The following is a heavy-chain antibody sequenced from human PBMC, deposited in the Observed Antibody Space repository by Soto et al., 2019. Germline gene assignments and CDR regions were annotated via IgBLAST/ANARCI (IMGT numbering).Heavy chain of an antibody. V-gene: IGHV3-21*01. CDR1: GFTFSSYS. CDR3: ARDKLNVAAPPAINWFDP. J-gene: IGHJ5*02. Sequence: GGSLRLSCAASGFTFSSYSMNWVRQAPGKGLEWVSWISSSSNYIEYADSVRGRFTISRDNARNSLYLQMNSLRAEDTAVYYCARDKLNVAAPPAINWFDPWGQGTLVTVSS. CDR2: ISSSSNYI. D-gene: IGHD2-2*01.